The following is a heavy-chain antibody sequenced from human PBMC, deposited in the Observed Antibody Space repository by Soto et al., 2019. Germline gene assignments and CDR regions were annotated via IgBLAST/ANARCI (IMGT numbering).Heavy chain of an antibody. CDR1: GVSIHNSHSF. Sequence: TSETLSLTCAVSGVSIHNSHSFWAWIRQPPGKGLEFIGSVYYSGGANYNPSLKSRVTISVDTSKNQLSLRVNSVTAADTAVYYCGRVVEGATRHTDFDSWAREPWSPSPQ. J-gene: IGHJ5*01. CDR2: VYYSGGA. CDR3: GRVVEGATRHTDFDS. V-gene: IGHV4-39*01. D-gene: IGHD2-15*01.